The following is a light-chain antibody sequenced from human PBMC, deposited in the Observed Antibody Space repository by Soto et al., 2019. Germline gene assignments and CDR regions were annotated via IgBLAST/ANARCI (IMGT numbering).Light chain of an antibody. CDR2: GAS. CDR3: QHYGNTPPSVT. V-gene: IGKV3-20*01. J-gene: IGKJ3*01. Sequence: EIVLTQSPGTLSLSPGERATLSCRASQSLSSSYLVWYQQKPGQAHRLLIYGASSRATGIPDRFSGSGSGTDFTRTISRLEPEDCAVYYCQHYGNTPPSVTFGPGTKVDIK. CDR1: QSLSSSY.